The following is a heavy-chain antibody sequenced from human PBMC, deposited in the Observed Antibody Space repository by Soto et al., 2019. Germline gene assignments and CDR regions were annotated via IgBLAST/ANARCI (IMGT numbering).Heavy chain of an antibody. CDR1: GGSISSTNW. Sequence: QVQLQESGPGLVKPSGTLSLTCAVSGGSISSTNWWNWVRQPPGEGLEWIGEIDHSGSTNYNPSLKSXXTXSXXKPKNQFSLKLSSVTAADTAVYYCVRDSGNGWKDYWGQGTLVTVSS. D-gene: IGHD6-19*01. V-gene: IGHV4-4*02. CDR2: IDHSGST. CDR3: VRDSGNGWKDY. J-gene: IGHJ4*02.